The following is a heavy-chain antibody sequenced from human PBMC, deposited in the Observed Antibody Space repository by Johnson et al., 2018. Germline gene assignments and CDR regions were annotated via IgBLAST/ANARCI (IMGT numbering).Heavy chain of an antibody. Sequence: EVQLVESGGGVVQPGRSLRLSCAASGFSFSSYGMHWVRQAPGKGLEWVANIKQDGSEKYYVDSVKGRFTISRDNAKNSLYLQMNSLRAGDTAVYYCARGTLTICGVVKRSMDVWGQGTTVTVSS. D-gene: IGHD3-3*01. CDR1: GFSFSSYG. V-gene: IGHV3-7*01. CDR2: IKQDGSEK. CDR3: ARGTLTICGVVKRSMDV. J-gene: IGHJ6*02.